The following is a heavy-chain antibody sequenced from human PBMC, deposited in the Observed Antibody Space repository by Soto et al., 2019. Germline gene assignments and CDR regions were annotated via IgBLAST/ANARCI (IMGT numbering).Heavy chain of an antibody. J-gene: IGHJ4*02. Sequence: SVKVSCKASGGTFISYAISLVRQAPRQGLEWMGGIIPIFGTANYAQKFQGRVTITADESTSTAYMELSSLRSEDTAVYYCARDRVVVAATAYYFDYWGQGTLVTV. CDR2: IIPIFGTA. V-gene: IGHV1-69*13. D-gene: IGHD2-15*01. CDR3: ARDRVVVAATAYYFDY. CDR1: GGTFISYA.